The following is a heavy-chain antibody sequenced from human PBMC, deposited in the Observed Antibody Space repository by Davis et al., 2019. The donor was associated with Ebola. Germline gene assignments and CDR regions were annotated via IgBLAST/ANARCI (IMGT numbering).Heavy chain of an antibody. CDR1: GGSFTDYN. J-gene: IGHJ6*02. D-gene: IGHD3-16*01. CDR3: ARVENFFGAYYGMDA. V-gene: IGHV4-34*01. CDR2: MNHVGSS. Sequence: PSETLSLTCAVYGGSFTDYNWSWIRQSPGKGLVWIGEMNHVGSSNYNPSLKSRVTISVDKSKNQFSLKLSSVIAADTAVYYCARVENFFGAYYGMDAWGQGTTVTVSS.